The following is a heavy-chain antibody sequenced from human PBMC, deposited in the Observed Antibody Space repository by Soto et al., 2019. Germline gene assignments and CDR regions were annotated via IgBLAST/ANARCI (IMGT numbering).Heavy chain of an antibody. CDR2: ISYDGSNK. V-gene: IGHV3-30-3*01. CDR1: GFTFSSYA. CDR3: ARDRYDSSGYYYVLRLDFDY. D-gene: IGHD3-22*01. J-gene: IGHJ4*02. Sequence: PGGSLRLSCAASGFTFSSYAMHWVRQAPGKGLEWVAVISYDGSNKYYADSVKGRFTISRDNSKNTLYLQMNSLRAEDTAVYYCARDRYDSSGYYYVLRLDFDYWGQGTLVTV.